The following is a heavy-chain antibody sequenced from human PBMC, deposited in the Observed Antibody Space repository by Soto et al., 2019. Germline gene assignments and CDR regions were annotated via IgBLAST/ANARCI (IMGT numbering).Heavy chain of an antibody. V-gene: IGHV3-33*01. CDR2: IWYDGSNK. Sequence: QVQLVESGGGVVQPGRSLRLSCAASGFTFSSYGMHWVRQAPGKGLEWVAVIWYDGSNKYYADSVKGRFTISRDNSKNTLYQQMNSLRAEDTAVYYCARDDCSGGRCYPDYWGQGTLVTVSS. CDR3: ARDDCSGGRCYPDY. CDR1: GFTFSSYG. J-gene: IGHJ4*02. D-gene: IGHD2-15*01.